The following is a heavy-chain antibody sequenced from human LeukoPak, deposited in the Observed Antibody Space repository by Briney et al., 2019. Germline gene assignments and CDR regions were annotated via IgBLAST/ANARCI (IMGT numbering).Heavy chain of an antibody. CDR1: GFTFSSYG. CDR2: IWYDGSKK. V-gene: IGHV3-33*01. Sequence: GRSLRLSCAASGFTFSSYGMHWVRQAPGTGLEWVAVIWYDGSKKYYADSVKGRSTISRDNSKNTLYLQMNSLRAEDTAVFYCARSIIVGGTTRDDAFDIWGQGTMVTVSS. J-gene: IGHJ3*02. D-gene: IGHD1-26*01. CDR3: ARSIIVGGTTRDDAFDI.